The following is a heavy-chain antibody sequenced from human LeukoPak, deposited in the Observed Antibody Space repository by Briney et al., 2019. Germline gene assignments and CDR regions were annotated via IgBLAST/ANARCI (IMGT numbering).Heavy chain of an antibody. J-gene: IGHJ3*02. CDR2: ISGSGVRT. CDR3: AKVPPRDNAFDI. Sequence: GGSLRLSCAASGFTFSSYAMSWVRQTPGKGLEWVSGISGSGVRTNYADSVKGRFTISRDNSKNTLYLQMNSLRAEDTAVYYCAKVPPRDNAFDIWGQGTMVTVSS. V-gene: IGHV3-23*01. CDR1: GFTFSSYA. D-gene: IGHD5-24*01.